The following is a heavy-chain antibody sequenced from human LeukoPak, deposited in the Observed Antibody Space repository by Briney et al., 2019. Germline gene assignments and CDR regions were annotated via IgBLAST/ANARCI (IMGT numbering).Heavy chain of an antibody. Sequence: GGSLRLSCAASGFTFSSFAMSWVRQAPGKGLGWVSVVSGSGGSTYYADSVKGRFTISRDNSKNTLSLQMNGLRAEDTAVYYCAKVMAARPFDPWGQGTLVTVSS. CDR2: VSGSGGST. V-gene: IGHV3-23*01. J-gene: IGHJ5*02. D-gene: IGHD6-6*01. CDR3: AKVMAARPFDP. CDR1: GFTFSSFA.